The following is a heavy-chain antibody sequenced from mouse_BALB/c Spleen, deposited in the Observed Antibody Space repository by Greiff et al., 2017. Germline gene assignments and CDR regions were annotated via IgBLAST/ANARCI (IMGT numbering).Heavy chain of an antibody. CDR1: GFTFSSFG. CDR2: ISSGSSTI. Sequence: DVHLVESGGGLVQPGGSRKLSCAASGFTFSSFGMHWVRQAPEKGLEWVAYISSGSSTIYYADTVKGRFTISRDNPKNTLFLQMTSLRSEDTAMYYCARQGYGITKFAYWGQGTLVTVSA. CDR3: ARQGYGITKFAY. V-gene: IGHV5-17*02. D-gene: IGHD2-4*01. J-gene: IGHJ3*01.